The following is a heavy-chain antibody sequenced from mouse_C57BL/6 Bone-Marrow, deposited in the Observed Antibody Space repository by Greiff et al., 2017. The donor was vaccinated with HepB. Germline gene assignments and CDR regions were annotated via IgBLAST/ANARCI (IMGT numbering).Heavy chain of an antibody. D-gene: IGHD4-1*02. V-gene: IGHV1-69*01. CDR1: GYTFTSYW. CDR3: AGGPNWENFDY. J-gene: IGHJ2*01. CDR2: IDPSDSYT. Sequence: QVQLQQPGAELVMPGASVKLSCKASGYTFTSYWMHWVKQRPGQGLEWIGEIDPSDSYTNYNQKFKGKSTLTVDKSSSTAYMQLSSLTSEDSAVYYCAGGPNWENFDYWGQGTTLTASS.